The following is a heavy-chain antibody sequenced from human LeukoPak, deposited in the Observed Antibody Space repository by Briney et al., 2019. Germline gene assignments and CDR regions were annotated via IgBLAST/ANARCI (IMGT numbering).Heavy chain of an antibody. CDR1: GDSISSFY. CDR2: ISYSGRT. CDR3: ATTGGTTDWYFDL. J-gene: IGHJ2*01. Sequence: SETLSLTCTVSGDSISSFYWSWIRQPPGKGREWIAYISYSGRTNYSPSLKSRVTISIDTSKNQFSLKLSSVTAADTAVYYCATTGGTTDWYFDLWGRGTLVSVSS. D-gene: IGHD4-17*01. V-gene: IGHV4-59*01.